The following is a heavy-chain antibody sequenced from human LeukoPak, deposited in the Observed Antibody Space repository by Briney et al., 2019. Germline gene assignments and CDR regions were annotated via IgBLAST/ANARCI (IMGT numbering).Heavy chain of an antibody. CDR2: INPNSGGT. CDR1: GYTFTGYY. J-gene: IGHJ3*02. CDR3: AREGAGIVVVPAATDAFDI. V-gene: IGHV1-2*02. Sequence: ASVKVSCKASGYTFTGYYMHWVRQAPGQGLEWMGWINPNSGGTNYAQKFQGRVTMTRDTSISTAYMELSRLRSDDTAVYYCAREGAGIVVVPAATDAFDIWGQGTMVTVSS. D-gene: IGHD2-2*01.